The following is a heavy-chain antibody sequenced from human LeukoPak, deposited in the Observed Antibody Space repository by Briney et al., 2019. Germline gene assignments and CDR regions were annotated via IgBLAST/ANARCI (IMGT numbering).Heavy chain of an antibody. CDR3: AKVRDQLRGVLTIDDAFDS. CDR2: ISYDGTKK. V-gene: IGHV3-30*18. J-gene: IGHJ3*02. Sequence: PRGSLRLSCAASGFTFSSYGMHWVCQAPGKGLEWVAVISYDGTKKYYADSVKGRFTISRDNSKNTLFLQMNSLRAEDTAVYYCAKVRDQLRGVLTIDDAFDSWGQGTMVTVSS. CDR1: GFTFSSYG. D-gene: IGHD1-7*01.